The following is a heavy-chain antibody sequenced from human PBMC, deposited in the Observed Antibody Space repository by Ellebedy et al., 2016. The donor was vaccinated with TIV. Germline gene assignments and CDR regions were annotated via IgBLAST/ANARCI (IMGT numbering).Heavy chain of an antibody. CDR2: IYYSGST. CDR1: GGSISSYY. D-gene: IGHD3-10*01. Sequence: SETLSLXCTVSGGSISSYYWSWIRQPPGKGLEWIGYIYYSGSTNYNPSLKSRVTISVDTSKNQFSLKLSSVTAADTAVYYCARPRANMVRGSDAFDIWGQGTMVTVSS. CDR3: ARPRANMVRGSDAFDI. J-gene: IGHJ3*02. V-gene: IGHV4-59*12.